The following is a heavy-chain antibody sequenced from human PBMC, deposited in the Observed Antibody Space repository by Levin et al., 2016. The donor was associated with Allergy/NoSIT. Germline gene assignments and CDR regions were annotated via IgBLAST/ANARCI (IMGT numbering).Heavy chain of an antibody. V-gene: IGHV4-59*01. J-gene: IGHJ4*02. D-gene: IGHD5-12*01. CDR2: IYEGGNT. CDR3: ARKYSGYDY. CDR1: GVSISSFQ. Sequence: SETLSLTCTVSGVSISSFQWTWIRQPPGEGLEWIGHIYEGGNTNYNPSLKSRVTISLDTLKNQFSLKLSSVTAADTAVYYCARKYSGYDYWGQGILVTVSS.